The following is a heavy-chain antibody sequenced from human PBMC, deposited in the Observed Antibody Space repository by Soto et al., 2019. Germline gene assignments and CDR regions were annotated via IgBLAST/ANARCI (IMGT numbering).Heavy chain of an antibody. CDR3: AKDRYGIVGPVDY. J-gene: IGHJ4*02. CDR2: ISGSGGHT. Sequence: EVQLLESGGNLVQPGGSLRLSCAASGLIFSDYAMSWVRQAPGKGLECVACISGSGGHTFYADSVKGRFTISRDNSKNTRAQHMNSLRVDDTAVYFCAKDRYGIVGPVDYWGQGTLVTDSS. CDR1: GLIFSDYA. D-gene: IGHD1-26*01. V-gene: IGHV3-23*01.